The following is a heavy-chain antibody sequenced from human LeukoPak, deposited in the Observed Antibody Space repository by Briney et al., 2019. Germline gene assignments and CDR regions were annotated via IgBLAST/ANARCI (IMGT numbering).Heavy chain of an antibody. J-gene: IGHJ4*02. CDR2: INPNSGDT. V-gene: IGHV1-2*02. D-gene: IGHD6-19*01. CDR1: GYTFTGYY. Sequence: ASVKVSCKASGYTFTGYYMHWVRQAPGQGLEWMGWINPNSGDTNYAQKFQGRVTVTRDTSISTAYMELSSLRSDDTAVYYCARVGSSGWYVHPTLDYWGQGTLVIVSS. CDR3: ARVGSSGWYVHPTLDY.